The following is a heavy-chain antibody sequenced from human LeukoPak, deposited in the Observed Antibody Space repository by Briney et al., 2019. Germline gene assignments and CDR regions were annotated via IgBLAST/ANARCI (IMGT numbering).Heavy chain of an antibody. J-gene: IGHJ6*03. CDR3: ARLRGGYYYYYYMDV. CDR1: GGSISSGSYY. D-gene: IGHD3-16*01. V-gene: IGHV4-61*02. CDR2: IYTSGST. Sequence: SQTLSLTCTVSGGSISSGSYYWSWIRQPAGKGLEWIGRIYTSGSTNYNPSLKSRVTISIDTSKNQFSLKLSSVTAADTAVYYCARLRGGYYYYYYMDVWGKGTTVTVSS.